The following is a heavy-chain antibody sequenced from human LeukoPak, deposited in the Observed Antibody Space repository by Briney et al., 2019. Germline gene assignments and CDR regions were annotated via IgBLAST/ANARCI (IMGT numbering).Heavy chain of an antibody. CDR2: ISSGSSYI. V-gene: IGHV3-21*01. CDR1: GFTFSSYS. D-gene: IGHD6-13*01. J-gene: IGHJ6*03. Sequence: TGGSLRLSCAASGFTFSSYSMNWVRQAPGKGLEWVSSISSGSSYIYYADSVKGRFTISRDNAKNSLYLQMNSLRAEDTAVYYCARSSYCYYMDVWGKGTTVTVSS. CDR3: ARSSYCYYMDV.